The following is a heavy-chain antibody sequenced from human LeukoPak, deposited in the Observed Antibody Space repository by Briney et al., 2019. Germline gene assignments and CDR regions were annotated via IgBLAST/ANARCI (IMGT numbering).Heavy chain of an antibody. CDR2: INHSGST. CDR1: GGSFSGYY. J-gene: IGHJ3*02. V-gene: IGHV4-34*01. D-gene: IGHD1-26*01. Sequence: PSETLSLTCAVYGGSFSGYYWSWIRQPPGKGLEWIGEINHSGSTNYNPSLKSRVTISVDTSKNQFSLKLSSVTAADTAVYYCARHLTTLDAFDIWGQGTMVTVSS. CDR3: ARHLTTLDAFDI.